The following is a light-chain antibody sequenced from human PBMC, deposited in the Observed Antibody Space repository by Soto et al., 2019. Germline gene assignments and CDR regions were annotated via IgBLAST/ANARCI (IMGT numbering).Light chain of an antibody. V-gene: IGKV3-15*01. J-gene: IGKJ5*01. CDR2: GAS. CDR3: QPNNNLLPIT. Sequence: EIVMTQSPATLSVSPGERVTLSCRASQSVSSNLAWYQQKPGQAPRLLIYGASTRATGIPARFSGSGSGTEFTLTISSLQSEDFAVYYCQPNNNLLPITFGQGSLLEIK. CDR1: QSVSSN.